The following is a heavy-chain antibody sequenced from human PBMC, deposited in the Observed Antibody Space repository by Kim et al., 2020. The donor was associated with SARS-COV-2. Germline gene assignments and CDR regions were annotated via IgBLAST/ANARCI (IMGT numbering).Heavy chain of an antibody. D-gene: IGHD3-10*01. J-gene: IGHJ5*01. CDR3: VRYFRFNGSGCHLGS. V-gene: IGHV3-23*01. Sequence: GGSLRLSCAASGFTFSSDGMSWLRQIPGKGLEWVSAITGSGIGKYYADSVKGRFSISRDNSKNILYLQMDSLRADDTAVYYCVRYFRFNGSGCHLGSW. CDR1: GFTFSSDG. CDR2: ITGSGIGK.